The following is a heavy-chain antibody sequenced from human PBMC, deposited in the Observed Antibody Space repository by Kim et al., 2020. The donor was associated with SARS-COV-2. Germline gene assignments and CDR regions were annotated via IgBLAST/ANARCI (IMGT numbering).Heavy chain of an antibody. CDR1: GDSVSSNSAA. D-gene: IGHD6-6*01. CDR2: TYYRSKWYN. CDR3: ARANLAARDFDY. J-gene: IGHJ4*02. V-gene: IGHV6-1*01. Sequence: SQTLSLTCAISGDSVSSNSAAWNWIRQSPSRGLEWLGNTYYRSKWYNYYAVSVKSRITINPDTSKNQFSLQLNSVTPEDTAVYYCARANLAARDFDYWGQGTLVTVSS.